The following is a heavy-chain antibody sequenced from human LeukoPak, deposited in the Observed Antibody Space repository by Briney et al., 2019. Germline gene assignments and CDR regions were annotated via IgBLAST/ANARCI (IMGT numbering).Heavy chain of an antibody. CDR2: ISGSDGST. V-gene: IGHV3-23*01. Sequence: GGSLRLSCAASGFTFSTYAMNWVRQSPGKGLEWVSSISGSDGSTYYADSVKGRFTISRDNSKNTLYLQVNSLRAEDTAIYYCAKDQLTGFGELFGYWGQGTLVTVSS. CDR1: GFTFSTYA. J-gene: IGHJ4*02. D-gene: IGHD3-10*01. CDR3: AKDQLTGFGELFGY.